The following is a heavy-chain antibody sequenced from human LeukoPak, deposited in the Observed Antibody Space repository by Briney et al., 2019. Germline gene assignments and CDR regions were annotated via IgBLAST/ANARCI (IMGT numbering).Heavy chain of an antibody. CDR1: GFTFSNFW. V-gene: IGHV3-7*01. CDR3: LGDTGWIFDY. D-gene: IGHD6-19*01. Sequence: PGGSLRLSCAASGFTFSNFWMNWVRQAPGKGLEWVANIKQDGSVKHYVDSVKGRFTISRDNTKNSLYLQMNRLRAEDSDVYYCLGDTGWIFDYWGQRTLLTLSS. J-gene: IGHJ4*02. CDR2: IKQDGSVK.